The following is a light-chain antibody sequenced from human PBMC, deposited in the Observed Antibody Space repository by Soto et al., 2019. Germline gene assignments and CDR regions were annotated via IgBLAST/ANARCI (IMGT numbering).Light chain of an antibody. V-gene: IGLV2-14*01. J-gene: IGLJ1*01. CDR2: EVS. CDR3: CSYTNTNTLV. Sequence: QSALTQPASVSGSPGQSITISCTGTSSDVGGYNYVSWHQQHPGKAPKVMIYEVSNRPSGVSNRFSGSKSGNTASLTISGLQAEDEADYYCCSYTNTNTLVFGTGTKLTVL. CDR1: SSDVGGYNY.